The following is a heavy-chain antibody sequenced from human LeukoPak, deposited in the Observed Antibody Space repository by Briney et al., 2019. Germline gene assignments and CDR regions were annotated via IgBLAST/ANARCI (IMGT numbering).Heavy chain of an antibody. D-gene: IGHD1-26*01. Sequence: SQTLSLTCTVSGGSISSGGYYWSWIRQPPGKGLEWIGYIYHSGSTYYNPSLKSRVTISVDTSKNQFSLKLSSVTAADTAVYYCARGGRGGSYSPLDYWGQGTLVTVSS. CDR2: IYHSGST. CDR1: GGSISSGGYY. CDR3: ARGGRGGSYSPLDY. V-gene: IGHV4-30-2*01. J-gene: IGHJ4*02.